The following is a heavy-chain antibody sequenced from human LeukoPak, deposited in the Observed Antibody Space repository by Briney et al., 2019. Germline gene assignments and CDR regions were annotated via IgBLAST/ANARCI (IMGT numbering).Heavy chain of an antibody. CDR3: AKSYGRTYYYYMDV. V-gene: IGHV3-30*02. Sequence: GGSLRLSCAASGFTFSSYGMHWVRQAPGKGLEWVAFIRYDGSNKYYADSVKGRFTISRDNSKNTLYLQMNSLRAEGTAVYYCAKSYGRTYYYYMDVWGKGTTVTVSS. CDR1: GFTFSSYG. J-gene: IGHJ6*03. CDR2: IRYDGSNK. D-gene: IGHD1-26*01.